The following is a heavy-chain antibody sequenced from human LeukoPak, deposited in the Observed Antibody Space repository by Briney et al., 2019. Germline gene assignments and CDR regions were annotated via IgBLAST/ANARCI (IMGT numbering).Heavy chain of an antibody. CDR3: VPLNWNPPGDFDR. CDR1: GFTFSNYW. D-gene: IGHD1-1*01. J-gene: IGHJ4*02. CDR2: IKDDGSDK. Sequence: GGSLRLSCAASGFTFSNYWMNWVRRAPGKGLEWVANIKDDGSDKYYVDSVKGRFTISKDNAKKSLYLQMNSLRVEDTAVYYCVPLNWNPPGDFDRWGQGTVVTVSS. V-gene: IGHV3-7*01.